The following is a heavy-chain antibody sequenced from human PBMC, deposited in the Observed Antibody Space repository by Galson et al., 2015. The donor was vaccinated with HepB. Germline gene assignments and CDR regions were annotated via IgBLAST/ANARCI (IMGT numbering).Heavy chain of an antibody. CDR3: AKDISAKKYYDILTGYYGGNFDY. CDR1: GFTFDDYA. V-gene: IGHV3-43D*03. Sequence: SLRLSCAASGFTFDDYAMHWVRQAPGKGLEWVSLISWDGGSTYYADSVKGRFTISRDNSKNSLYLQMNSLRAEDTALYYCAKDISAKKYYDILTGYYGGNFDYWGQGTLVTVSS. CDR2: ISWDGGST. J-gene: IGHJ4*02. D-gene: IGHD3-9*01.